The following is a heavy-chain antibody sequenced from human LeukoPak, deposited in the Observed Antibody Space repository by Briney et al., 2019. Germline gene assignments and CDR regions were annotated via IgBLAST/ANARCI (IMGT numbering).Heavy chain of an antibody. CDR2: IFYSGST. V-gene: IGHV4-39*07. CDR1: GGSISTSNYY. Sequence: SETLSLTCTVSGGSISTSNYYWGWIRQPPGKGLEWIGNIFYSGSTYYNPSLKSRVTISVDTSKNQFSLKLSSVTAADTAVYYCARRSGYNFFGRYNWFDPWGQGTLVTVSS. D-gene: IGHD5-24*01. J-gene: IGHJ5*02. CDR3: ARRSGYNFFGRYNWFDP.